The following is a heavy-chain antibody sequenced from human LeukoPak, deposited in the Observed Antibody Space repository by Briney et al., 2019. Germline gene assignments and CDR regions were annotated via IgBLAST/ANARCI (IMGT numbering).Heavy chain of an antibody. Sequence: GGSLRLSCAASGFTFSSYWMSWVREAPGKGLEWVANIKQDGSEKYYVDSVKGRFTISRDNAKNSLYLQMNSLRAEDTAVYYCARHANYGSGSYEDSEYFQHWGQGTLVTVSS. CDR3: ARHANYGSGSYEDSEYFQH. CDR2: IKQDGSEK. J-gene: IGHJ1*01. CDR1: GFTFSSYW. V-gene: IGHV3-7*01. D-gene: IGHD3-10*01.